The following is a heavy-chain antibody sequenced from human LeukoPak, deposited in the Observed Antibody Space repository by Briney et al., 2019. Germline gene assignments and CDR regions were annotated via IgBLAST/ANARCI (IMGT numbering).Heavy chain of an antibody. Sequence: PGGSLRLSCAASGFTFSDYYMSWIRQAPGKGLEWVSYISSSGSTIYYADSAKGRFTISRDNAKNSLYLQMNSLRAEDTAVYYCARDIPYGFWSGPAGYFDYWGQGTLVTVSS. CDR2: ISSSGSTI. J-gene: IGHJ4*02. CDR3: ARDIPYGFWSGPAGYFDY. CDR1: GFTFSDYY. V-gene: IGHV3-11*01. D-gene: IGHD3-3*01.